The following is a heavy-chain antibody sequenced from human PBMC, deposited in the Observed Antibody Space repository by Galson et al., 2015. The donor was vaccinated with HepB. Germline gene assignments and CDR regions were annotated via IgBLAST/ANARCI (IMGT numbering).Heavy chain of an antibody. CDR1: GFDFSRHG. CDR3: ARESLSSAWYTLDY. J-gene: IGHJ4*02. CDR2: IWRDGRNQ. Sequence: SLRLSCAASGFDFSRHGMYWVRQVPGKGLEWVTVIWRDGRNQYYADPVKGRFTISRDNSKNTLYLQMNSLTVEDTAVYYCARESLSSAWYTLDYWGQGTPVTVSS. V-gene: IGHV3-33*07. D-gene: IGHD6-19*01.